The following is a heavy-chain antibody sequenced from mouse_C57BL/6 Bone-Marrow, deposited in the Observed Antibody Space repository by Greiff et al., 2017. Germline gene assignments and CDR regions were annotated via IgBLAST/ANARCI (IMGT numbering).Heavy chain of an antibody. Sequence: EVMLVESGGGLVQPGGSMKLSCAASGFTFSDAWMDWVRQSPEKGLEWVAEIRNKANKHATYYAESVKGRFTISRDGSNSSVYLQMNSLRAEATGIDSGTSYFLYYFDYWGQGTTLTVSS. CDR3: TSYFLYYFDY. D-gene: IGHD1-1*01. CDR2: IRNKANKHAT. CDR1: GFTFSDAW. J-gene: IGHJ2*01. V-gene: IGHV6-6*01.